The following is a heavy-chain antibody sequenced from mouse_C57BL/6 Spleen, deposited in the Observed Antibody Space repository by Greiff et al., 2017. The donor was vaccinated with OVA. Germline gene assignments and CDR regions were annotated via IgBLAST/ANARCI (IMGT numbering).Heavy chain of an antibody. CDR3: ARNLLSSWFAY. J-gene: IGHJ3*01. D-gene: IGHD2-1*01. CDR1: GFTFSDYG. Sequence: EVQLMESGGGLVKPGGSLKLSCAASGFTFSDYGMHWVRQAPEKGLEWVAYISSGSSTIYYADTVKGRFTISRDNAKNTLFLQMTSLRSEDTAMYYCARNLLSSWFAYWGQGTLVTVSA. CDR2: ISSGSSTI. V-gene: IGHV5-17*01.